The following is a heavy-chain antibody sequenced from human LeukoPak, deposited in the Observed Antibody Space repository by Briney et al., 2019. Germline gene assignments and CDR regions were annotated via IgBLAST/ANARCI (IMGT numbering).Heavy chain of an antibody. J-gene: IGHJ4*02. D-gene: IGHD3-22*01. V-gene: IGHV3-30*18. Sequence: PGGSLRLSCAASGFIFSSYGMHWVRQAPGKGLEWVAVISYDGSNKYYADSVKGRFTISRDNSKNTLYLQMNSLRAEDTAVYHCAKDDLNYDNSGCLDYWGQGTLVTVAS. CDR2: ISYDGSNK. CDR1: GFIFSSYG. CDR3: AKDDLNYDNSGCLDY.